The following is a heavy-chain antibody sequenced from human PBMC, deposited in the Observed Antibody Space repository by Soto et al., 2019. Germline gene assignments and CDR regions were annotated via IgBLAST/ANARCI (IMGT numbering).Heavy chain of an antibody. CDR2: IYYSGST. CDR1: GGSISSSSCY. Sequence: SETLSLTCTVSGGSISSSSCYWGWIRQPPGKGLEWIGSIYYSGSTYYNPSLKSRVTISVDTSKNQFSLKLSSVTAADTAVYYCAREPDVTTVTTGFDYWGQGTLVTVSS. V-gene: IGHV4-39*02. CDR3: AREPDVTTVTTGFDY. D-gene: IGHD4-17*01. J-gene: IGHJ4*02.